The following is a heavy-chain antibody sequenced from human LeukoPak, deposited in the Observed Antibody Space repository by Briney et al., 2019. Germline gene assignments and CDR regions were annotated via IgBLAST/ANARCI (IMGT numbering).Heavy chain of an antibody. J-gene: IGHJ4*02. V-gene: IGHV3-48*03. CDR2: ISGSASTT. CDR3: ARDASYHYGSGSYDDY. Sequence: GGSLRLSCAASGFRFSSYEMNWVRQAPGKGLEWVSHISGSASTTYYADSVKGRFTISRDNAKNSLYLQMNSLRAEDTAIYYCARDASYHYGSGSYDDYWGQGTLVTVPS. CDR1: GFRFSSYE. D-gene: IGHD3-10*01.